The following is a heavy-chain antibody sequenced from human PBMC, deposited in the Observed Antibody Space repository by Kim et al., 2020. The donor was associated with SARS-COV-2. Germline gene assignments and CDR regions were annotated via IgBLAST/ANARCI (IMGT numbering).Heavy chain of an antibody. V-gene: IGHV4-4*07. CDR3: ASALGH. CDR1: GDSLSSDY. J-gene: IGHJ4*02. CDR2: IYTIGRT. Sequence: SETLSLTCTVSGDSLSSDYWSWNRQPAGKGLEWIGRIYTIGRTNYNPPLQSRVTMSVDMSKNQFSLKLTSVTAADTAVYYCASALGHWGQGTLVTVSS. D-gene: IGHD3-16*02.